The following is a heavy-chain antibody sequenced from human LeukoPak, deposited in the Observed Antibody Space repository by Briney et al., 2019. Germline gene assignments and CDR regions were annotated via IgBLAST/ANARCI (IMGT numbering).Heavy chain of an antibody. CDR1: GDSINSSNSY. CDR2: IYYSGNT. V-gene: IGHV4-39*01. Sequence: SETLSLTYTVSGDSINSSNSYWGWIRQPPGKGLEWIGSIYYSGNTYYNASLKSRVTISVDTSKNQFSLKLTSVTAADTAVYYCARQDYYDSGAWYFDLWGRGTLVTVSS. D-gene: IGHD3-22*01. J-gene: IGHJ2*01. CDR3: ARQDYYDSGAWYFDL.